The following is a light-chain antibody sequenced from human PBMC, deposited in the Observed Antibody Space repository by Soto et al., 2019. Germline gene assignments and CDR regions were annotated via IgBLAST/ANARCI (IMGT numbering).Light chain of an antibody. Sequence: DIQMTQSPSSLSASVGDTVTVTCRASQPIGTSLHWYQQKPGKAPKLLIYDASNLETGVPSRFSGSGSGTDFTLTISSLQPEDFATYYCQQSYSTPPTFGQGTKVDIK. CDR2: DAS. CDR1: QPIGTS. CDR3: QQSYSTPPT. V-gene: IGKV1-39*01. J-gene: IGKJ1*01.